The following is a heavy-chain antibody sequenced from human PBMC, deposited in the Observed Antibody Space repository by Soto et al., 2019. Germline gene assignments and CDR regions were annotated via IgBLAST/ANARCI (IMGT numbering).Heavy chain of an antibody. CDR3: ARDKRHDSSGWYRDYYYYYYMDV. Sequence: GGSLRLSCAASGFTVSSNYMSWVCQAPGKGLEWVSVIYSGGSTYYADSVKGRFTISRDNSKNTLYLQMNSLRAEDTAVYYCARDKRHDSSGWYRDYYYYYYMDVWGKGTTVTVSS. CDR1: GFTVSSNY. D-gene: IGHD6-19*01. J-gene: IGHJ6*03. V-gene: IGHV3-66*01. CDR2: IYSGGST.